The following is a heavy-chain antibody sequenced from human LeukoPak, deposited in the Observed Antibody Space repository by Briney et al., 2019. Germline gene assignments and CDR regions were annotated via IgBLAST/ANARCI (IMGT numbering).Heavy chain of an antibody. V-gene: IGHV4-34*01. D-gene: IGHD2-2*01. CDR3: AVGPRGWFDP. Sequence: SETLSFTGAVYGGSFSGYYWSWNRQPPGKGLEWIGEINHSGSTNYNPSLKSRVTISVDTSKNQFSLKLSSVTAADTAVYYCAVGPRGWFDPWGQGTLVTVSS. CDR1: GGSFSGYY. CDR2: INHSGST. J-gene: IGHJ5*02.